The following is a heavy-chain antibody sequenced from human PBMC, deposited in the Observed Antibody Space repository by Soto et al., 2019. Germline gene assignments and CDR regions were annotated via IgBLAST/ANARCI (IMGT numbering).Heavy chain of an antibody. J-gene: IGHJ6*02. Sequence: VQLLESGGGLVQPGGSLRLSCAASGFTFSTYPMTWVRQAPGKGLEWVSGISGSGISTFYADSVKGRFTISRDNSENTVFLQMNSLRAEDTAVYYCAKPPIITASYYYYGMDVWGQGTTVTVSS. V-gene: IGHV3-23*01. CDR2: ISGSGIST. CDR1: GFTFSTYP. CDR3: AKPPIITASYYYYGMDV.